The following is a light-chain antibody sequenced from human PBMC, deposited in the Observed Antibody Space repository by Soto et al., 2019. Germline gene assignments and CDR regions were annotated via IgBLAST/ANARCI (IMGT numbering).Light chain of an antibody. Sequence: QSALTQPASLSGSPGQSITISCTGTSSDVGGYHFVSWYQQLPGNAPKLLIHDVTLRPSGVSDRFSGSKSGTTASLTISGLQAEDEADYYCCSYASSTIYVFGTGTKLTVL. CDR3: CSYASSTIYV. CDR1: SSDVGGYHF. CDR2: DVT. J-gene: IGLJ1*01. V-gene: IGLV2-14*03.